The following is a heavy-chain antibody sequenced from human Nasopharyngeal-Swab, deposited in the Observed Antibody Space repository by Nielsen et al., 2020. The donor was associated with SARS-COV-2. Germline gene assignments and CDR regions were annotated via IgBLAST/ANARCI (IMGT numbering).Heavy chain of an antibody. Sequence: SETLSLTCSVSGGSFNGFYWNWIRQAPGKGLEWIGEINHNARTNYNPSLKSRIAMLVDTSNNQVSLKVSSVSAGDTAVYYCARAGRVGDAYTGLDVWGQGTTVTVSS. J-gene: IGHJ6*02. D-gene: IGHD5-24*01. V-gene: IGHV4-34*01. CDR1: GGSFNGFY. CDR3: ARAGRVGDAYTGLDV. CDR2: INHNART.